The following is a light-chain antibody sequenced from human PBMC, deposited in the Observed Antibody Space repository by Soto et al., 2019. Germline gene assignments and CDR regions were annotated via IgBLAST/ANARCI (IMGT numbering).Light chain of an antibody. Sequence: QSALTQPPSASGSPGQSVTISCTGTSSDIGGYNFVSWYQQHPGKAPKLMIYDVTKRPSGVPDRFSGSKSGNTASLTVSGLQAEYEADHYSASYGGVNNLLFGGGTKLTVL. CDR3: ASYGGVNNLL. CDR2: DVT. V-gene: IGLV2-8*01. CDR1: SSDIGGYNF. J-gene: IGLJ2*01.